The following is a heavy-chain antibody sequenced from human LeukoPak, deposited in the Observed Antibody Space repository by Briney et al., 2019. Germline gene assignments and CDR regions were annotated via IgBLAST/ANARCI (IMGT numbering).Heavy chain of an antibody. CDR3: ARDYDFWSGYCSFDP. V-gene: IGHV3-21*01. D-gene: IGHD3-3*01. Sequence: GGSLRLSCAASGFTFSSYSMNWVRQAPGKGLEWVSSISSSSSYIYYAASVKGRFTISRDNAKNSLYLQMNSLRAEDTAVYYCARDYDFWSGYCSFDPWGQGTLVTVSS. CDR2: ISSSSSYI. J-gene: IGHJ5*02. CDR1: GFTFSSYS.